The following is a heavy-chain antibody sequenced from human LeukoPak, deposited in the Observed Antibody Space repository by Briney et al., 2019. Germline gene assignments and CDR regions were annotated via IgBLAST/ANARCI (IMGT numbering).Heavy chain of an antibody. V-gene: IGHV4-39*01. CDR2: IYYSGST. J-gene: IGHJ4*02. Sequence: PSETLSLTCTVSGGSISSSSYYWGWIRQPPGKGLEWIGSIYYSGSTYYNPSLKGRVTISVDTSKNQFSLKLSSVTAADTAVYYCTYSSGWYVRYFDYWGQGTLVTVSS. D-gene: IGHD6-19*01. CDR3: TYSSGWYVRYFDY. CDR1: GGSISSSSYY.